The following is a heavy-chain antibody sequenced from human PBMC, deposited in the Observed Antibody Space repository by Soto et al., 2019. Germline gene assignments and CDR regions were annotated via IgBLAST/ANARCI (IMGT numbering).Heavy chain of an antibody. Sequence: SDTLSLTCTVSGGSISSYYWSWIRQPPGKGLEWIGYIYYSGSTNYNPSLKSRVTISVDTSKNQFSLKLSSVTAADTAVYYCARDPSETNDAFDIWGQGTMVTVSS. V-gene: IGHV4-59*01. J-gene: IGHJ3*02. CDR1: GGSISSYY. CDR3: ARDPSETNDAFDI. CDR2: IYYSGST.